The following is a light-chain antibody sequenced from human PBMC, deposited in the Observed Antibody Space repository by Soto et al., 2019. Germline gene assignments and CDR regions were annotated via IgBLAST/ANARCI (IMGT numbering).Light chain of an antibody. V-gene: IGLV2-11*01. CDR2: DVS. CDR1: SSDVGGYND. J-gene: IGLJ1*01. Sequence: QSALTQPRSVSGSPGQSVTISCTGTSSDVGGYNDVSWYQQHPGQAPKLMIYDVSKRPSGVPDRFSGSKSGNTAALTISGLQAEDEADYYCCSYAGSYTFSVFGTGTKLTVL. CDR3: CSYAGSYTFSV.